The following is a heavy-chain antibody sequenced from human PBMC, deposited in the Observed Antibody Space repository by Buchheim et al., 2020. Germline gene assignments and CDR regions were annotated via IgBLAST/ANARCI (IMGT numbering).Heavy chain of an antibody. D-gene: IGHD6-19*01. CDR2: IYHSGIT. CDR3: ARDLGASGWGD. J-gene: IGHJ4*02. V-gene: IGHV4-59*01. Sequence: QVQLQESGPGLVKPSDTLSLTCTVSAGSINTYYWSWIRQPPGKGLEWIGSIYHSGITNYNPSLKSRVTISVDTSKNQVSLSLSSVTAADTAVYYCARDLGASGWGDWGQGTL. CDR1: AGSINTYY.